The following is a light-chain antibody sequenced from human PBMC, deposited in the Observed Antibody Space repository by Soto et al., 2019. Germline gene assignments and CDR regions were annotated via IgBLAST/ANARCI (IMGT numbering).Light chain of an antibody. Sequence: DIQMTQSPSSLSASVGDRVTITCRASQSISSWLAWYQQKPGKAPKLLIYKASSLESGVPSRFSGSGSGTEFTLTIRRLQAYAFASYYCYQNNSYYTFGQGTKLEIK. J-gene: IGKJ2*01. CDR3: YQNNSYYT. CDR2: KAS. V-gene: IGKV1-5*03. CDR1: QSISSW.